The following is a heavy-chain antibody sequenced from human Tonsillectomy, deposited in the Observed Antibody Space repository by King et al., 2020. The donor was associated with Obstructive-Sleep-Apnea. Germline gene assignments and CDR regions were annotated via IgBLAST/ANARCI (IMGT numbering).Heavy chain of an antibody. D-gene: IGHD4-17*01. CDR2: IYYSGST. J-gene: IGHJ4*02. CDR3: ARTTVKTRMVY. V-gene: IGHV4-30-4*07. Sequence: VQLQESGPGLVKPSQTLSLTCAVSGGSISSGGYSWSWIRQPPGKGLEWIGYIYYSGSTYYNPSLKSRVTISADTSKNQFSLKLSSVTAADTAVYYCARTTVKTRMVYWGQGTLVTVSS. CDR1: GGSISSGGYS.